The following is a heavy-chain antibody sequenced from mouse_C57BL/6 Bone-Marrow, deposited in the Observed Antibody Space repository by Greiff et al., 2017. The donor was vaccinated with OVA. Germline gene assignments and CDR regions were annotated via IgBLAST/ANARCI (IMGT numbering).Heavy chain of an antibody. D-gene: IGHD1-1*01. CDR2: IYPGDGDT. J-gene: IGHJ2*01. V-gene: IGHV1-82*01. CDR3: ASSEGIATGVDY. Sequence: QVQLQQSGPELVKPGASVKISCKASGYAFSSSWMNWVKQRPGKGLEWIGRIYPGDGDTNYNGKFKGKATLTADKSSSTAYMQLSSLTSEDSAVYSCASSEGIATGVDYWGQGTTLTVSA. CDR1: GYAFSSSW.